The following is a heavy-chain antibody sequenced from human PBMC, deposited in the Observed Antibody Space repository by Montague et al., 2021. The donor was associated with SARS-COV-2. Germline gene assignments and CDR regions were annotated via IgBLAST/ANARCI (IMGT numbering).Heavy chain of an antibody. D-gene: IGHD3-9*01. J-gene: IGHJ6*03. Sequence: SETLSLTCAVYGGSFSVYYWSWIRQPPGKGLEWIGEINHSGSTNYNPSLKSRVTISVDTSKNQVSLKLSSVTAADTAVYYCARMRFFVWPPHYYMDVWGKGTPVTVSS. V-gene: IGHV4-34*01. CDR2: INHSGST. CDR3: ARMRFFVWPPHYYMDV. CDR1: GGSFSVYY.